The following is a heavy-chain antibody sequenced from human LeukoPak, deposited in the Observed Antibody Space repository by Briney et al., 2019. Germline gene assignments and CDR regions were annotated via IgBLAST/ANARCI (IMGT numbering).Heavy chain of an antibody. J-gene: IGHJ2*01. CDR1: GYTLTELS. V-gene: IGHV1-24*01. D-gene: IGHD2-2*01. Sequence: ASVKVSCKVSGYTLTELSMHWVRQAPGKGLEWMGGFDPEDGETIYAQKFQGRVTMTEDTSTDTAYMELSSLRSEDTAVYYCATAWVSLVPAEPTDDKSYWYFDLWGRGTLDTVSS. CDR3: ATAWVSLVPAEPTDDKSYWYFDL. CDR2: FDPEDGET.